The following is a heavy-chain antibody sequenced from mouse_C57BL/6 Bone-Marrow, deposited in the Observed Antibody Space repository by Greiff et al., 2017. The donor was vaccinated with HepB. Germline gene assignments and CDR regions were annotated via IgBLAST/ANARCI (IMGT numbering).Heavy chain of an antibody. CDR3: ANLLWLRREAWFAY. Sequence: VKLVESGPGLVAPSQSLSITCTVSGFSLTSYGVSWVRQPPGKGLEWLGVIWGDGSTNYHSALISRLSISKDNSKSQVFLKLNSLQTDDTATYYCANLLWLRREAWFAYWGQGTLVTVSA. CDR1: GFSLTSYG. CDR2: IWGDGST. D-gene: IGHD2-2*01. V-gene: IGHV2-3*01. J-gene: IGHJ3*01.